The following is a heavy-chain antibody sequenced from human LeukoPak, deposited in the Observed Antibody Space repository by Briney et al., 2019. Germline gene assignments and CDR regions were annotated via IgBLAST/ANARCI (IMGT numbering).Heavy chain of an antibody. D-gene: IGHD5-24*01. CDR2: IYYSGST. CDR1: GGSISSSSYY. Sequence: PSETLSLTCTVSGGSISSSSYYWSWIRQPPGKGLEWIGYIYYSGSTNYNPSLKSRVTISVDTSKNQFSLKLSSVTAADTAVYYCVRVSAVDGYPNFDYWGQGTLVTVSS. CDR3: VRVSAVDGYPNFDY. V-gene: IGHV4-61*01. J-gene: IGHJ4*02.